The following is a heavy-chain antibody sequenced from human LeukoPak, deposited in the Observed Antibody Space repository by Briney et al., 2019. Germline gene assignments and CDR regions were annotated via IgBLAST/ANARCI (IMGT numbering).Heavy chain of an antibody. CDR3: ARDFRGRWLQSVFDY. CDR1: GFTFDDYG. V-gene: IGHV3-20*04. D-gene: IGHD5-24*01. CDR2: INWNGGST. J-gene: IGHJ4*02. Sequence: PGGSLRLSCAASGFTFDDYGMSWVRQAPGKGLEWVSGINWNGGSTGYADSVKGRFTISRDNAKNSLYLQMNSLRAEDTALYYCARDFRGRWLQSVFDYWGQGTLVTVSS.